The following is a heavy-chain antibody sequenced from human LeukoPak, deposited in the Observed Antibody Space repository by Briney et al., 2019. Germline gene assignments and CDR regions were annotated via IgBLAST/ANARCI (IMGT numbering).Heavy chain of an antibody. CDR2: ISAYNGNT. Sequence: ASVKVSCKASGYTFTSYGISWVRQAPGQGLEWMGWISAYNGNTNYPQKLQGRVTMTTDTSTSTAYMELSSLRSEDTAVYYCATRSIAARPPDDYWGQGTLVTVSS. V-gene: IGHV1-18*01. CDR3: ATRSIAARPPDDY. J-gene: IGHJ4*02. D-gene: IGHD6-6*01. CDR1: GYTFTSYG.